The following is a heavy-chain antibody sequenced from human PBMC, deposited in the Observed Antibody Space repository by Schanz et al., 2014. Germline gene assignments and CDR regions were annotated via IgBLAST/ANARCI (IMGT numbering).Heavy chain of an antibody. J-gene: IGHJ6*02. CDR1: GFTFSSYG. Sequence: LVESGGGVVQPGRSLRLSCAASGFTFSSYGMHWVRQVPGKGLEWVSAISGSGGDTYYADSVKGRFTISRDNSKNTLYLQMNSLRAEDTAVYYCARQRSYFYAMDVWGQGTTVTVSS. CDR3: ARQRSYFYAMDV. V-gene: IGHV3-23*04. CDR2: ISGSGGDT.